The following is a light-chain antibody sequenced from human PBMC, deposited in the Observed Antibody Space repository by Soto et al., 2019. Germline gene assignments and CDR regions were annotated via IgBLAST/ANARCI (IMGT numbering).Light chain of an antibody. J-gene: IGLJ3*02. Sequence: QSVLTQPPSASGTPGQRVAISCSGSSSNIGSNTVSWYQQIPGTAPKLLISANTQRPSGVPDRFSGSKSDTSASLVISGLRSEDDADYYCATWDYSLYGPVFGGGTKVTVL. CDR3: ATWDYSLYGPV. CDR1: SSNIGSNT. V-gene: IGLV1-44*01. CDR2: ANT.